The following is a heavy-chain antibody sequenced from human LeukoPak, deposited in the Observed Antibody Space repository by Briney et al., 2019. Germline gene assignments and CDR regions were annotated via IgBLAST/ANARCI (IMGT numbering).Heavy chain of an antibody. CDR2: ISRSSNYI. D-gene: IGHD2-21*01. CDR1: GFTFSSYS. Sequence: GGSLRLSCAASGFTFSSYSMNWVRQAPGKGLEWVSSISRSSNYIYYADSVKGRFTISRDDAKNSLYLEMNSLRAEDTSVYYCARGLDSYYDYWGQGTLVTVSS. V-gene: IGHV3-21*01. CDR3: ARGLDSYYDY. J-gene: IGHJ4*02.